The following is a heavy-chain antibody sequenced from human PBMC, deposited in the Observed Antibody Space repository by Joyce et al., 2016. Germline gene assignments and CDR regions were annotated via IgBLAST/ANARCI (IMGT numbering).Heavy chain of an antibody. CDR3: ARTYCSSINCGNWFDP. V-gene: IGHV1-18*01. J-gene: IGHJ5*02. CDR1: GYTFTNYG. Sequence: QVQLVQSGAEVKKPGASVKVSCKASGYTFTNYGIGWVRQAPGQGFEWGGWISAGQDNTNYAQKVQGRVTMTTDTATNTAYMELRNLRSDDTAVYYCARTYCSSINCGNWFDPWGQGTLVTVSS. CDR2: ISAGQDNT. D-gene: IGHD2-2*01.